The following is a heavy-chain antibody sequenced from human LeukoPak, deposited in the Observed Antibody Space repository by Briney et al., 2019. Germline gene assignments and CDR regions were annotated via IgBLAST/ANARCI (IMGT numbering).Heavy chain of an antibody. CDR3: AREVVGATFYFDY. D-gene: IGHD1-26*01. Sequence: GGSLRLSCAASGFTFSDYYMSWIRQAPGKGLEWVSYISSSGSTIYYADSVKGRFTISRDNSKNTLYLQMNSLRAEDTAVYYCAREVVGATFYFDYWGQGTLVTVSS. J-gene: IGHJ4*02. CDR2: ISSSGSTI. V-gene: IGHV3-11*04. CDR1: GFTFSDYY.